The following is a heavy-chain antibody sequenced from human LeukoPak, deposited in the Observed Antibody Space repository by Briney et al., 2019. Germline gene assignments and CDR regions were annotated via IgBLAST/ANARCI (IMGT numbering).Heavy chain of an antibody. CDR2: TSPSGGTI. CDR3: TRNSKWAGPFLDY. D-gene: IGHD2-8*01. J-gene: IGHJ4*02. V-gene: IGHV3-11*01. CDR1: GFTFSDYY. Sequence: GGSLRLSCAASGFTFSDYYMSWIRQAPETGLEWLSYTSPSGGTISYTDSVKGRFTMSRDNAQNALYLEMNSLKTEDTAVYYCTRNSKWAGPFLDYWGQGTLVTVSS.